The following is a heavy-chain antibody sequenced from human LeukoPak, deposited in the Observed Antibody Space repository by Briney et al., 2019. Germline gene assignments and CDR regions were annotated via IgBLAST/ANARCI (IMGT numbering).Heavy chain of an antibody. CDR1: GGSFSGYY. D-gene: IGHD2-2*01. V-gene: IGHV4-34*01. CDR2: INHSGST. CDR3: ARLVRLSGYFVVVPAATDYFDY. J-gene: IGHJ4*02. Sequence: SETLSHTCAVYGGSFSGYYWSWMRQPPGKGLEWIGEINHSGSTNYNPSLKSRVTISVDTSKNQFSLKLSSVTAADTAVYYCARLVRLSGYFVVVPAATDYFDYWGQGTLVTVSS.